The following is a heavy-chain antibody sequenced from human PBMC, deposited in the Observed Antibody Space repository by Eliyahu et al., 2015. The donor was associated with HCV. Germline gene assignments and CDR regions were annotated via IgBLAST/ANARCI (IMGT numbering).Heavy chain of an antibody. Sequence: QLQLQESGPGLVKPSETLSLTCTVSGGSIXSSSYYWGWIRQPPGKGLEWIGSIYYSGSTYYNPSLKSRVTISVDTSKNQFSLKLSSVTAADTAVYYCARRPSSDLGVVTVDYWGQGTLVTVSS. CDR2: IYYSGST. J-gene: IGHJ4*02. CDR1: GGSIXSSSYY. D-gene: IGHD3-3*01. V-gene: IGHV4-39*01. CDR3: ARRPSSDLGVVTVDY.